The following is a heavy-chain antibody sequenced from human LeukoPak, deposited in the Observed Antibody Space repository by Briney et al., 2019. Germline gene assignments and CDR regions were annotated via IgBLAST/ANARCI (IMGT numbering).Heavy chain of an antibody. Sequence: ASVKVSFKASGYTFINFGINWVRRAPGQGLEWIAWISGNNDNPNYGQKFQGRFTVTTDSSTSTAYMELRNLRSDDTAVYYCARDGTSTDDYWGQGTLVTVSS. CDR2: ISGNNDNP. V-gene: IGHV1-18*01. CDR3: ARDGTSTDDY. D-gene: IGHD2-2*01. CDR1: GYTFINFG. J-gene: IGHJ4*02.